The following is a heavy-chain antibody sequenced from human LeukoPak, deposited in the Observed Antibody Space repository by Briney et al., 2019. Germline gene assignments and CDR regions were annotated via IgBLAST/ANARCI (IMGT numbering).Heavy chain of an antibody. CDR2: IRASGGTT. V-gene: IGHV3-23*01. Sequence: PGGSLRLSCEASGFTFSSYTMSWVRQAPGKGPEWVAAIRASGGTTYYTDSVTGRFTITRDHSKNTLYLQMNSLRAEDTAVYYCAKDPYDISGYFYGPTGGVDYWGQGTLVTVSS. CDR3: AKDPYDISGYFYGPTGGVDY. J-gene: IGHJ4*02. D-gene: IGHD3-22*01. CDR1: GFTFSSYT.